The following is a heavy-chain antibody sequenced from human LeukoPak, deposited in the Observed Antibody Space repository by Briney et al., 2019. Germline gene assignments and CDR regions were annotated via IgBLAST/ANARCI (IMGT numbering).Heavy chain of an antibody. V-gene: IGHV4-31*03. CDR2: IYYSGST. J-gene: IGHJ5*02. D-gene: IGHD3-22*01. Sequence: TLSLTCTVSGGSISSGGYYWSWIRQHPGKGLEWIGYIYYSGSTYYNPSLKSRVTISVDTSKNQFSLKLSSVTAADTAVYYSARSDYDPGYYDSSGYYYLNWFDPWGQGTLVTVSS. CDR3: ARSDYDPGYYDSSGYYYLNWFDP. CDR1: GGSISSGGYY.